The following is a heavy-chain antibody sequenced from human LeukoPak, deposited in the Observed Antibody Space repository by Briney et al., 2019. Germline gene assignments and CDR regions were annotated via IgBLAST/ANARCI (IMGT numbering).Heavy chain of an antibody. Sequence: ASVKVSCKASGYTFTGYYMHWVRQVPGQGLGWMGWINPNSGDTIYAQRFQGRVTMARDTSISTAYMELSSLRSDDTAVYYCARDSCTNGVCYLDYWGQGTLVTVSS. D-gene: IGHD2-8*01. CDR2: INPNSGDT. V-gene: IGHV1-2*02. J-gene: IGHJ4*02. CDR1: GYTFTGYY. CDR3: ARDSCTNGVCYLDY.